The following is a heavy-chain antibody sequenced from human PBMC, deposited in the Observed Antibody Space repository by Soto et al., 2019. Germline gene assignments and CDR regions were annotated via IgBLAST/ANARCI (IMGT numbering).Heavy chain of an antibody. CDR3: AKQPLATTGSRWFAP. Sequence: GGSMRLSCAASGFTFSSCSMNWVRQAPGKGLEWVSSISSSSSYIYYADSVKGRFTISRDKCKNTLNLQMNSLRAEDTAGYYCAKQPLATTGSRWFAPWGQGSLVTVSS. CDR2: ISSSSSYI. CDR1: GFTFSSCS. D-gene: IGHD1-1*01. V-gene: IGHV3-21*04. J-gene: IGHJ5*02.